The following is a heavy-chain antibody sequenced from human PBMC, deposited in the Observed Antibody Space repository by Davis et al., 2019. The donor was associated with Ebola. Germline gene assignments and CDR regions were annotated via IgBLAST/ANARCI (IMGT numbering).Heavy chain of an antibody. CDR1: GFTFTSSA. J-gene: IGHJ4*02. V-gene: IGHV1-58*01. CDR2: IVVGSGNT. D-gene: IGHD5-24*01. Sequence: SVKVSGKASGFTFTSSAVQWVRQARGQRLEWIGWIVVGSGNTNYAQKFQERVTITRDMSTSTAYMELSSLRSEDTAVYYCAARLQGGYNHFDYWGQGTLVTVSS. CDR3: AARLQGGYNHFDY.